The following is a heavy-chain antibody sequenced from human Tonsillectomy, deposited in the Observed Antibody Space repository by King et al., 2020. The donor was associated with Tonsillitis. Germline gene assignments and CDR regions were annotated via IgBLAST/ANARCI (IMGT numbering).Heavy chain of an antibody. J-gene: IGHJ4*02. Sequence: VQLQESGPGLVKPSQNLSLTCTVSGGSITSGSYYWSWIRQPAGKGLEWVGHIYTSGSTNYNPSLKNRVTISIDASKNQLSLKLTSVTAADTAVYYCARDPTPYYYDSSGYYYDYWGQGTLVTVSS. CDR3: ARDPTPYYYDSSGYYYDY. V-gene: IGHV4-61*02. CDR1: GGSITSGSYY. D-gene: IGHD3-22*01. CDR2: IYTSGST.